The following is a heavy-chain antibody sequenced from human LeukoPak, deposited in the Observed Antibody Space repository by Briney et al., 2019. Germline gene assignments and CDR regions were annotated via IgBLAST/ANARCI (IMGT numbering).Heavy chain of an antibody. CDR3: ARSPPIYCSGGSCYYFDH. J-gene: IGHJ4*02. D-gene: IGHD2-15*01. CDR1: GGSFSGYY. CDR2: INHSGST. Sequence: SETLSLTCAVYGGSFSGYYWSWIRQSPGKGLEWIGEINHSGSTNYNPSLKSRVTMSVDTSKNQFSLKLSSVTAADTAVYYCARSPPIYCSGGSCYYFDHWGQGTLVTVSS. V-gene: IGHV4-34*01.